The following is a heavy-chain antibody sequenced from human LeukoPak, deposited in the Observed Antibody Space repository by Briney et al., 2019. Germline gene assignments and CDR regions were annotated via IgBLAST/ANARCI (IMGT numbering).Heavy chain of an antibody. Sequence: GGSLRLSYAASGFTFDDYGMSWVRQVPGKGLEWVSGINWNGDSTGYADSAKGRFTISRDNSKNTLYLQMSSLRAEDTALYYCARVSHYGSGYYYTLAYWGQGTLVTVSS. CDR1: GFTFDDYG. CDR2: INWNGDST. CDR3: ARVSHYGSGYYYTLAY. J-gene: IGHJ4*02. V-gene: IGHV3-20*03. D-gene: IGHD3-10*01.